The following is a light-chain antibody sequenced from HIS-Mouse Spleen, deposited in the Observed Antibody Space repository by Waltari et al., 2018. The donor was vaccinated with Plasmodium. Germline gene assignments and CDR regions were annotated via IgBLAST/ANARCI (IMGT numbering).Light chain of an antibody. CDR3: CSYAGSYTYV. J-gene: IGLJ1*01. CDR2: AVS. CDR1: SSDVGGYNY. V-gene: IGLV2-11*01. Sequence: QSALTQPRSVSGSPGQSVTLSCPGTSSDVGGYNYVSWYQQHPGQAPKLMIYAVSKRPSGVPDRFSGSKSGNTSSLTISGLQAEDEADYYCCSYAGSYTYVFGTGTKVTVL.